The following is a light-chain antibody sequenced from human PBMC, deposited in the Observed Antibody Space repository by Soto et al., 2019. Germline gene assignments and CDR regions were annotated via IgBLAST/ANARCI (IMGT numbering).Light chain of an antibody. J-gene: IGKJ4*02. V-gene: IGKV3-15*01. CDR3: QQYNSWLPNT. Sequence: EIGITQCPERLYVSPGARATISCRASQSLSSKLAWYQQKPGQAPRLLIYGASSRATGIPARFSGIGSGTEFTITICSLQSADDAVYYCQQYNSWLPNTFGEGTKVDIK. CDR2: GAS. CDR1: QSLSSK.